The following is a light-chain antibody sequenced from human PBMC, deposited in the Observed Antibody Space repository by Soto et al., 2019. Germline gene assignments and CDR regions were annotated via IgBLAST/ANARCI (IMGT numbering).Light chain of an antibody. CDR3: GSYTSSTTFVV. J-gene: IGLJ3*02. Sequence: QSALTQPASVSGSPGQSITISCTGTSSDVGGYNYVSWYQQHPGKAPKLLIYDVNSRPSGVSDRFSGSKSGNTASLTISGLRAEDEADYYCGSYTSSTTFVVFGGGTKLTVL. V-gene: IGLV2-14*01. CDR1: SSDVGGYNY. CDR2: DVN.